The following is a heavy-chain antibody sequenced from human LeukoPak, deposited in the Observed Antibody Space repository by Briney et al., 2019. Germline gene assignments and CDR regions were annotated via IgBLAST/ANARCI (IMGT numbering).Heavy chain of an antibody. J-gene: IGHJ4*02. V-gene: IGHV4-59*12. CDR1: GGSISSYY. CDR3: ARARETVAIDF. Sequence: PSETLSLTCTVSGGSISSYYWSWIRQPPGKGLEWIGYIYYSGSTNYNPSLKSRVTVSADMSKNQFSLKMRSVTAADTAVYYCARARETVAIDFWGQGTPVTVSS. D-gene: IGHD5-12*01. CDR2: IYYSGST.